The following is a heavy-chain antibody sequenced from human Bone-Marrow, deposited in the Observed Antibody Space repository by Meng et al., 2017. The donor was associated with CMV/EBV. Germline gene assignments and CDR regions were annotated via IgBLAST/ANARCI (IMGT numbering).Heavy chain of an antibody. J-gene: IGHJ4*02. CDR3: AREGYYYDSSGYYPEPQYYFDY. V-gene: IGHV3-7*01. CDR1: GFTFSSYW. Sequence: GGSLRLSCAASGFTFSSYWMSWVRQAPGKGLEWVANIKQDGSAKYYMDSVKGRFTISRDNAKNSLYLQMNSLRAEDTAVYYCAREGYYYDSSGYYPEPQYYFDYWGQGTLVTVSS. CDR2: IKQDGSAK. D-gene: IGHD3-22*01.